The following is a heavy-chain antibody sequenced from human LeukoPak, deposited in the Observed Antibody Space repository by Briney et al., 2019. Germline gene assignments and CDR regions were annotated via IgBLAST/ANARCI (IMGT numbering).Heavy chain of an antibody. D-gene: IGHD2-2*02. Sequence: PGGSLRLSCAVSGFTFSSGYMHWVRQPPGKGPVWVSHISSDGSNTIYADSVKGRFAISRDDARNTLYLQMNSLRDADTAVYYCARYTGGGVYWGQGTLVTVSS. CDR2: ISSDGSNT. CDR1: GFTFSSGY. J-gene: IGHJ4*02. CDR3: ARYTGGGVY. V-gene: IGHV3-74*01.